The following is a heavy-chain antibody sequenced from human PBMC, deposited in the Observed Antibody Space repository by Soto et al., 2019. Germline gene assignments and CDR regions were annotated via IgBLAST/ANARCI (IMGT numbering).Heavy chain of an antibody. J-gene: IGHJ5*01. CDR1: GFSFSDYA. Sequence: EVHLLESGGALVQPGGSLTLSCAASGFSFSDYAMSWVRQAPGKGLEWVSSISRTGDSAYYADSVKGRFAIYRDRSKNRLSLQMNSLRVEDTAVYYCAKGPDGSGYYHNWFDSWGQGTLITVSS. CDR3: AKGPDGSGYYHNWFDS. CDR2: ISRTGDSA. D-gene: IGHD3-22*01. V-gene: IGHV3-23*01.